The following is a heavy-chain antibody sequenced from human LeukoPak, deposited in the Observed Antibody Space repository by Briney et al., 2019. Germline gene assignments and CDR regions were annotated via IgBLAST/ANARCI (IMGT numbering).Heavy chain of an antibody. CDR3: AKREGVPVAGKIDY. CDR1: GFTFSSFA. J-gene: IGHJ4*02. CDR2: ISGGGST. Sequence: GGSLRLSCAASGFTFSSFAMSWVRQSPGEGLEWVSAISGGGSTYYADSVKGRFTISRDNSKNTLYVQMNSLRADDTAVYYCAKREGVPVAGKIDYWGQGTLVTVSS. D-gene: IGHD6-19*01. V-gene: IGHV3-23*01.